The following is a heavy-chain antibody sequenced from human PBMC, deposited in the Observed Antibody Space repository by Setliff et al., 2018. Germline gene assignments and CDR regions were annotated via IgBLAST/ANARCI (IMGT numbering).Heavy chain of an antibody. D-gene: IGHD6-6*01. CDR3: ARGRNVAARLLDS. J-gene: IGHJ4*02. CDR1: GGTFSDYY. CDR2: INHRGST. V-gene: IGHV4-34*01. Sequence: SETLSLTCAAYGGTFSDYYWTWIRQTPGKGLEWVGEINHRGSTNYNPSLKSRVTISVDTSRDQFSLKLISMTAADTAVYYYARGRNVAARLLDSWGQGTLVTVSS.